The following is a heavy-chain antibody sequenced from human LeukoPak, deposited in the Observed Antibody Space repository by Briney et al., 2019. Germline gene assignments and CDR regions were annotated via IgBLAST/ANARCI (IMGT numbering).Heavy chain of an antibody. CDR1: GGSISSYY. V-gene: IGHV4-39*07. D-gene: IGHD3-10*01. CDR3: ARDNPYGSGTDY. CDR2: IYFSGRT. Sequence: SETLSLTCTVSGGSISSYYWGWIRQPPGKGLEWIGSIYFSGRTYYNMSLKSRVTISIDTSKNQFSLKVNSVTAADTAVYYCARDNPYGSGTDYWGQGTLVTVSS. J-gene: IGHJ4*02.